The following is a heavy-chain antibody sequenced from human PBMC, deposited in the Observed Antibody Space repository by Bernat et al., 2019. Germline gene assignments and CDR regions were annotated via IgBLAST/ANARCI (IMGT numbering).Heavy chain of an antibody. CDR1: GYTFTSYA. J-gene: IGHJ4*02. V-gene: IGHV1-3*01. CDR2: INAGNGNT. CDR3: ATQGVNIVATANFDY. D-gene: IGHD5-12*01. Sequence: QVQLVQSGAEVKKPGASVKVSCKASGYTFTSYAMHWVRQAPGQKLEWMGWINAGNGNTKYSQKFQGRVTITRDTSASTAYMELNSLRAEDTAVYYCATQGVNIVATANFDYWGQGTLVTVSS.